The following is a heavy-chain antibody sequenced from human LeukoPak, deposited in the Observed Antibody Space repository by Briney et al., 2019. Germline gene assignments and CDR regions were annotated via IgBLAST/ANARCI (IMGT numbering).Heavy chain of an antibody. CDR1: GFTFSSYA. J-gene: IGHJ6*03. Sequence: PGGSLRLSCAASGFTFSSYAMHWVRQAPGKGLEWVAVISYDGSNKYYADSVKGRFTISRDNSKNTLYLQMNSLRADDTAVYYCARSFGNYRPYVDVWGKGTTVTISS. CDR2: ISYDGSNK. D-gene: IGHD1-7*01. CDR3: ARSFGNYRPYVDV. V-gene: IGHV3-30*04.